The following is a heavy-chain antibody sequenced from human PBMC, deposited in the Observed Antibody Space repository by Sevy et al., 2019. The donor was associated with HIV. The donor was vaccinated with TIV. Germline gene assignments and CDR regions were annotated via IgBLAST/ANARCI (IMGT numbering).Heavy chain of an antibody. CDR2: LSGTGGST. Sequence: GGSLRLSCAASGFTFRNYAMSWVRQAPGKGLEWVSALSGTGGSTYYADSVKGRFTISRDNSKNTLYLQMNSLRVEDTAVYYCAKDLDIVAVAAAIRLSYWGQGPLVTVSS. J-gene: IGHJ4*02. V-gene: IGHV3-23*01. CDR3: AKDLDIVAVAAAIRLSY. CDR1: GFTFRNYA. D-gene: IGHD2-2*01.